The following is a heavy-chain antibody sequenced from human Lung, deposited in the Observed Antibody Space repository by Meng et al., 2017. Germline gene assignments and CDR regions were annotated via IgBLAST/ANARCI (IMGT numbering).Heavy chain of an antibody. Sequence: EVKLVESGRGLIQPGGSLRLSCAASGFTFSTHWMHWVRQAPGKGLEWVSRITGDGSSTIYADSVQGRFTMSRDNAKNTLSLQMNSLRAEDTAVYYCARGGVTTDDWGQGTLVTVSS. CDR2: ITGDGSST. CDR3: ARGGVTTDD. V-gene: IGHV3-74*01. J-gene: IGHJ4*02. CDR1: GFTFSTHW. D-gene: IGHD4-17*01.